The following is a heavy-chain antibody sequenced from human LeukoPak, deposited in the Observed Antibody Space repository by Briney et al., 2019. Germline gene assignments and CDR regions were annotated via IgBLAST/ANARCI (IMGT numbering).Heavy chain of an antibody. CDR3: ARDRPYSGNYYLYFDY. J-gene: IGHJ4*02. Sequence: SETLSLTCTVSGGSISSHYWSWIRQPAGKGLEWIGRIYTGGSTNYNPSLKSRVTMSVDTSKKQFSLNLSSVTAADTAVYYCARDRPYSGNYYLYFDYWGQGILVTVSS. CDR2: IYTGGST. D-gene: IGHD1-26*01. V-gene: IGHV4-4*07. CDR1: GGSISSHY.